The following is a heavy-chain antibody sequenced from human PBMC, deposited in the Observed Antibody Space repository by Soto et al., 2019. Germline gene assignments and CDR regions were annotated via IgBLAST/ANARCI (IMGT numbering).Heavy chain of an antibody. J-gene: IGHJ4*02. CDR2: TRNKANSYTT. CDR3: ARSAYYDYIWGSYLN. Sequence: PGGSLRLSCAASGFTFSDHYMDWVRQAPGKGLEWVGRTRNKANSYTTEYAASVKGRFTISRDDSKNSLYLQMNSLKTEDTAVYYCARSAYYDYIWGSYLNWGQGTLVTVSS. D-gene: IGHD3-16*02. CDR1: GFTFSDHY. V-gene: IGHV3-72*01.